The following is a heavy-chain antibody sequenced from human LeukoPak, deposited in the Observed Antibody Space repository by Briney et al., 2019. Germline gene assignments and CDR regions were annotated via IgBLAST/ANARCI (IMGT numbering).Heavy chain of an antibody. CDR3: ARGIGVTGIANWFDP. Sequence: ASVKVSCKASGYTFTSYDINWVRQATGPGLEWMGWMNPNSGNTGYAQKFQGRVTMTRNTSISTAYMELSSLRSEDTAVYYCARGIGVTGIANWFDPRGQGTLVTVSS. V-gene: IGHV1-8*01. CDR2: MNPNSGNT. D-gene: IGHD2-8*02. CDR1: GYTFTSYD. J-gene: IGHJ5*02.